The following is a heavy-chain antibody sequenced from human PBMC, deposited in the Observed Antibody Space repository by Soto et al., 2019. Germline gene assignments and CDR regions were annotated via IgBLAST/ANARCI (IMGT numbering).Heavy chain of an antibody. J-gene: IGHJ4*02. D-gene: IGHD2-21*01. CDR1: GGSVSSGDYY. Sequence: QVQLQESGPGLVEPSNTLSLTCSVSGGSVSSGDYYWNWIRQPPGKGLEWIGYIYYNGNTYYNPSLKSRVTISVDTSKNQFSLKLTSVTAADTAVYYCARDMLWGTFDYWGQGSLVTVSS. CDR2: IYYNGNT. V-gene: IGHV4-30-4*01. CDR3: ARDMLWGTFDY.